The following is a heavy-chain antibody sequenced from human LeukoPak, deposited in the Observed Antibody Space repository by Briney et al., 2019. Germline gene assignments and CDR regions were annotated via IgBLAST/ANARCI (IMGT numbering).Heavy chain of an antibody. CDR2: MSYDGSNK. Sequence: GGSLRLSCAASGFTFSSYAMHWVRQAPGKGLEWVAVMSYDGSNKYYADSVKGRFTISRDNSKNTLYLQMNSLRAEDTAVYYCARDKIGTMIVVVMYYFDYWGQGTLVTVSS. V-gene: IGHV3-30-3*01. D-gene: IGHD3-22*01. CDR1: GFTFSSYA. CDR3: ARDKIGTMIVVVMYYFDY. J-gene: IGHJ4*02.